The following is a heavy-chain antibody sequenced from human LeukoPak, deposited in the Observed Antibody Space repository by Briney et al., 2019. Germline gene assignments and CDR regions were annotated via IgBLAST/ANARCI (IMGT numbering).Heavy chain of an antibody. Sequence: PGGSLRLSCAASGFTVSSNYMSWVRQAPGKGLEWVSVIYSGSSTYYADSVKGRFTISRDNSKNTLYLQMNSLRAEDTAVYYCARFSRGQLVPDYWGQGTLVTVSS. CDR3: ARFSRGQLVPDY. D-gene: IGHD6-6*01. CDR2: IYSGSST. V-gene: IGHV3-53*01. CDR1: GFTVSSNY. J-gene: IGHJ4*02.